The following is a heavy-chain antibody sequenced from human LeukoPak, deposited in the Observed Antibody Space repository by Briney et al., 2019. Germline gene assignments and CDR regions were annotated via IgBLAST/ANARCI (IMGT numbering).Heavy chain of an antibody. V-gene: IGHV3-23*01. Sequence: PGGSLRLSCAASGFTFSNYAMSWVRQAPGKGLEWVSGISGSGNSTYYADSVKGRFTISRDNSKNTLYLQMNSLRAEGTAVYYCARGPYCSGGTCYVLGAFDIWGQGTMVTVSS. CDR2: ISGSGNST. CDR3: ARGPYCSGGTCYVLGAFDI. D-gene: IGHD2-15*01. CDR1: GFTFSNYA. J-gene: IGHJ3*02.